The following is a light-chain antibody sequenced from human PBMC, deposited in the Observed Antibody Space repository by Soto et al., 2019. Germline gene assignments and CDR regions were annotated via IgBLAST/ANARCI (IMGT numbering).Light chain of an antibody. V-gene: IGKV3-11*01. CDR1: QSVSSS. Sequence: EIVLTQSPGILSLSPGERATLSCRASQSVSSSLAWYLQKPGQAPRLLIYGVSNRATGIPARFSGSGSGTDFTLTISSLEPEDFAVYYCQQHSHWPPWTFGQGTRVEIQ. J-gene: IGKJ1*01. CDR3: QQHSHWPPWT. CDR2: GVS.